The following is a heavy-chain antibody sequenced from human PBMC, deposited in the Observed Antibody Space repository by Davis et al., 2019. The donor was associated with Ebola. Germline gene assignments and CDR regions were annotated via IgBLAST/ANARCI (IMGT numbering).Heavy chain of an antibody. D-gene: IGHD2-15*01. CDR3: ARRGRILYSSYYFDY. CDR2: ISYDGSNK. J-gene: IGHJ4*02. V-gene: IGHV3-30*04. CDR1: GFTFSGSA. Sequence: PGGSLRLSCAASGFTFSGSAMHWVRQAPGKGLEWVAVISYDGSNKYYADSVKGRFTISRDNAKNSLYLQMNSLRAEDTAVYYCARRGRILYSSYYFDYWGQGTLVTVSS.